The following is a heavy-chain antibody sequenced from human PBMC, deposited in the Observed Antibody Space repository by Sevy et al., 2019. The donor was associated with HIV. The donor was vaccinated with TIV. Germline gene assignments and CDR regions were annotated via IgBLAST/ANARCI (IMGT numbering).Heavy chain of an antibody. CDR2: IYYSGST. J-gene: IGHJ6*02. Sequence: SETLSLTCTVSGDSISSSSYYWGWIRQPPGKGLEWIGSIYYSGSTYYNPSLKSRVTISVDTSKNQFSLKLSSVTAADTAVYYCARHFAPLGWLWLRGVYYYYGMDVWGQGTKVTVSS. CDR1: GDSISSSSYY. D-gene: IGHD5-18*01. V-gene: IGHV4-39*01. CDR3: ARHFAPLGWLWLRGVYYYYGMDV.